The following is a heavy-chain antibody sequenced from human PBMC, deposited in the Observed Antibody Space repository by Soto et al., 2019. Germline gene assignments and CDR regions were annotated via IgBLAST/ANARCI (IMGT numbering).Heavy chain of an antibody. J-gene: IGHJ4*02. Sequence: LRLSCPASGFSFSSYAMSWVRQAPGKGLEWVSSISNTGGNTYYGDSVKGRFTISRGSSKNTVYLQMNSLRAEDTAVYYCAKVSAMIVGAMDYWGQGTLVTVSS. CDR3: AKVSAMIVGAMDY. D-gene: IGHD1-26*01. CDR2: ISNTGGNT. CDR1: GFSFSSYA. V-gene: IGHV3-23*01.